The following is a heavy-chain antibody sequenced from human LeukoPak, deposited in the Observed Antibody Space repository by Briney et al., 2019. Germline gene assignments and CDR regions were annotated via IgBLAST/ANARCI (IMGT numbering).Heavy chain of an antibody. CDR3: ARRGPRYGDYADY. CDR2: INPSGGST. Sequence: ASVKVSCKASGYTFTSYGISWVRQAPGQGLEWMGIINPSGGSTSYAQKFQGRVTMTRDTSTSTVYMELSSLRSEDTAVYYCARRGPRYGDYADYWGQGTLVTVSS. V-gene: IGHV1-46*01. J-gene: IGHJ4*02. D-gene: IGHD4-17*01. CDR1: GYTFTSYG.